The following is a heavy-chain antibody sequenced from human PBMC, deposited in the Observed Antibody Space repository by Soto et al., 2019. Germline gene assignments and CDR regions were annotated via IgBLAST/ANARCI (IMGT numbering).Heavy chain of an antibody. J-gene: IGHJ4*02. D-gene: IGHD2-2*01. V-gene: IGHV3-21*01. CDR1: GVTFSSYS. CDR2: ISSSSSYI. CDR3: ARGHCSSTSCRPYYFDY. Sequence: GGSLRLSCAASGVTFSSYSMNLVRQAPGKALEWVSSISSSSSYIYYADSVKGRFTISRDNAKNSLYLQMNSLRAEDTAVYYCARGHCSSTSCRPYYFDYWGQGTLVTVSS.